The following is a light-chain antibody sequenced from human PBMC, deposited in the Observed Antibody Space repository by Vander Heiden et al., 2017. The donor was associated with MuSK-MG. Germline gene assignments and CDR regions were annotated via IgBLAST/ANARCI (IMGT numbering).Light chain of an antibody. J-gene: IGKJ1*01. V-gene: IGKV3-11*01. CDR2: DAS. CDR3: QQRSNWPPWT. CDR1: QSVSSY. Sequence: EIVLTQSPATLSLSPGERATLSCRASQSVSSYLAWYQQKPGQAPRLLIYDASSRATGIPARFSGSGCGTDFTLTISSREPEDFAVYYCQQRSNWPPWTFGQGTKVEIK.